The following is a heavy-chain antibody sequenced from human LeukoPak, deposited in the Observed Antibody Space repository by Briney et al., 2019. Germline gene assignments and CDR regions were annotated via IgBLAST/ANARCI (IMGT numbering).Heavy chain of an antibody. V-gene: IGHV3-53*01. CDR2: IYSGGST. CDR1: GFTVSSNY. CDR3: ARGMGSSRSSLDY. J-gene: IGHJ4*02. Sequence: PEGSLRLSCAASGFTVSSNYMSWVRQAPGKGLEWVSVIYSGGSTYYADSVKGRFTISRDNSKNTLYLQMNSLRAEDTAVYYCARGMGSSRSSLDYWGQGTLVTVSS. D-gene: IGHD1-26*01.